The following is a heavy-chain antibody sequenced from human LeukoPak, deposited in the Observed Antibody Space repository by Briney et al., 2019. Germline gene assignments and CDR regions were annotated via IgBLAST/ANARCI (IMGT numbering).Heavy chain of an antibody. CDR2: MNPNSGNT. V-gene: IGHV1-8*01. J-gene: IGHJ4*02. CDR1: GYTFTSYD. D-gene: IGHD6-13*01. CDR3: ARVARIAADRGGSYYFDY. Sequence: ASVKVSCKASGYTFTSYDINWVRQATGQGLEWMGWMNPNSGNTGYAQKFQGRVTMTRNTSISTAYMELSSLRSEDTAVYYCARVARIAADRGGSYYFDYWGQGTLVTVSS.